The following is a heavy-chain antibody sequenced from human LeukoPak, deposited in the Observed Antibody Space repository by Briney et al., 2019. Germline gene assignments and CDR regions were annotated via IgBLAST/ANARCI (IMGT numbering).Heavy chain of an antibody. J-gene: IGHJ6*02. Sequence: PETLSLTCTVSGGSISSYYWSWIRQPPGKGLEWIGYIYYSGSTNYNPSLKSRVTISVDTSKNQFSLKLSSVTAADTAMYYCARALGYCTSTSCLNYNYYGMDVWGQGTTVTVSS. V-gene: IGHV4-59*01. CDR2: IYYSGST. CDR3: ARALGYCTSTSCLNYNYYGMDV. D-gene: IGHD2-2*01. CDR1: GGSISSYY.